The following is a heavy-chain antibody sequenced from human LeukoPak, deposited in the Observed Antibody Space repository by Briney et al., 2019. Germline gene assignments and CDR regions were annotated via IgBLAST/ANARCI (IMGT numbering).Heavy chain of an antibody. V-gene: IGHV4-34*01. D-gene: IGHD5-12*01. CDR2: INHSGST. CDR1: GGSFSVYY. Sequence: SETLSLTCAVYGGSFSVYYWSWIRQPPGKGLEWIGEINHSGSTNYNPSLKSRVTISVDTSKNRFSLKLSSVTAADTAVYYCARDLSGYDYAAGAFDIWGQGTMVTVSS. J-gene: IGHJ3*02. CDR3: ARDLSGYDYAAGAFDI.